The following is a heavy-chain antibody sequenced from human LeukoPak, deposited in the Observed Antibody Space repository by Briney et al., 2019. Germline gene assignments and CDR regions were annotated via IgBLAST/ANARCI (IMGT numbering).Heavy chain of an antibody. CDR3: ARGPRNDP. Sequence: ASVKVSCKTSGYPFTTYEINWVRQAAAQGLDWMGWVHPNTGNTAYAQRFQGRVTMTRDTSIRTAYMELSRLTSNDTAVYFCARGPRNDPWGQGTLVTVSS. J-gene: IGHJ5*02. D-gene: IGHD1-14*01. CDR1: GYPFTTYE. CDR2: VHPNTGNT. V-gene: IGHV1-8*01.